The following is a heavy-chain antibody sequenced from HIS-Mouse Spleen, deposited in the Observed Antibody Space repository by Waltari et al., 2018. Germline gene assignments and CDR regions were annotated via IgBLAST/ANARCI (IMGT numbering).Heavy chain of an antibody. J-gene: IGHJ4*02. CDR3: AKGGGYCSGGSCYYFDY. CDR2: IWYYGSNT. D-gene: IGHD2-15*01. Sequence: QVQLVESGGGVVQPGWSLRLSCAASGLTFSSYGMHWVRQAPGRGLEGVAVIWYYGSNTYYADSVKGRFTISRDNSKNTLYLQMNSLRAEDTAVYYCAKGGGYCSGGSCYYFDYWGQGTLVTVSS. CDR1: GLTFSSYG. V-gene: IGHV3-33*06.